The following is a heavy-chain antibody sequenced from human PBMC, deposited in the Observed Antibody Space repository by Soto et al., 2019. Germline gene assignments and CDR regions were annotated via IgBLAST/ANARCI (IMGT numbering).Heavy chain of an antibody. CDR3: TRVGYYYYYMDV. Sequence: EVQLVESGGGLVKPGGSLRLSCAASGFTFSSYSMNWVRQAPGKGLECVSSISSSSSYIYYADSVKGRFTISRDNAKNSLYLQMNSLRAEDTAVYYCTRVGYYYYYMDVCGKRTKVTVSS. CDR1: GFTFSSYS. D-gene: IGHD3-10*01. V-gene: IGHV3-21*01. J-gene: IGHJ6*03. CDR2: ISSSSSYI.